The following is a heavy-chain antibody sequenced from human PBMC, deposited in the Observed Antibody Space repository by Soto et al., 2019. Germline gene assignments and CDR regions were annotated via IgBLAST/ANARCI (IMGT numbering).Heavy chain of an antibody. CDR2: IIPMFGTT. CDR1: GDTFKKFA. CDR3: ARGVVPAAGAAPHYFHYGVDV. D-gene: IGHD2-2*01. V-gene: IGHV1-69*06. Sequence: QVQLVQSGPEVKKPGSSVKVSCKTSGDTFKKFAISWVRQAPGQGPEWMGGIIPMFGTTKDTQKLQGRVTFTADKSTGTDYMELTSLMSEDTATYFCARGVVPAAGAAPHYFHYGVDVWGQGTTDTVSS. J-gene: IGHJ6*02.